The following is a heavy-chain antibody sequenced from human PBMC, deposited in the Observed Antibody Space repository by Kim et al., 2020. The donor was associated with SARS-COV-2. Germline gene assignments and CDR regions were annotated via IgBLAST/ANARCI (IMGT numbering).Heavy chain of an antibody. D-gene: IGHD3-10*01. J-gene: IGHJ4*02. CDR3: ARDIMVRGVGPFDY. Sequence: ADSVKGRFTISRDNAKNSLYLQMNSLRAEDTAVYYCARDIMVRGVGPFDYWGQGTLVTVSS. V-gene: IGHV3-11*01.